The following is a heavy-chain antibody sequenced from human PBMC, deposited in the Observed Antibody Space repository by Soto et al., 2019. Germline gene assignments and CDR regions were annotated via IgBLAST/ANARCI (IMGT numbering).Heavy chain of an antibody. J-gene: IGHJ4*02. CDR3: ARGLGSGDY. CDR1: GYTLTNFY. V-gene: IGHV1-46*03. D-gene: IGHD6-25*01. CDR2: INTNGGST. Sequence: QVQLVQSGAEVKKPGASVKVSCKASGYTLTNFYIHWVRQAPGQGLEWMGIINTNGGSTNYAHNFQVRVTITRDTSTSTVYMDLSSLRSEDTAVYYCARGLGSGDYWGRGTLVTVSS.